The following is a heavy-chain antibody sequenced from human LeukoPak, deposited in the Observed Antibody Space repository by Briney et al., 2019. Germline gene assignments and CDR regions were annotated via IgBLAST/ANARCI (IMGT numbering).Heavy chain of an antibody. Sequence: SETLSLTCTVSGGSISSYYWSWIRQPPGKGLEWIGYIYYSGSTNYNPSLKSRVTISVDTSKNQFSLKLSSVTAADTAVYYCARLQVVPFAYYYYMDVWGKGTTVTVSS. CDR2: IYYSGST. D-gene: IGHD2-2*01. CDR3: ARLQVVPFAYYYYMDV. V-gene: IGHV4-59*12. CDR1: GGSISSYY. J-gene: IGHJ6*03.